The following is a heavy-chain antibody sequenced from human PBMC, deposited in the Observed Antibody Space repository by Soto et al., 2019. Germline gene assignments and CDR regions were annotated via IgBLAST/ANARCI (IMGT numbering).Heavy chain of an antibody. CDR2: ISYDGSNK. CDR1: GFTFSSYG. Sequence: QVQLVESGGGLVKPGGSLRLSCAASGFTFSSYGMHWVRQAPGKGLEWVAVISYDGSNKYYADSVKGRFTISRDNSKNTLYLQMNSLRAEDTAVYYCAKDGPSDIVVVPAAKRYNWFDPWGQGTLVTVSS. V-gene: IGHV3-30*18. D-gene: IGHD2-2*01. CDR3: AKDGPSDIVVVPAAKRYNWFDP. J-gene: IGHJ5*02.